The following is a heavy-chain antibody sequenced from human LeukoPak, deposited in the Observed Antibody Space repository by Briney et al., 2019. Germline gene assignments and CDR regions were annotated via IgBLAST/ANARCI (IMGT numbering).Heavy chain of an antibody. CDR2: IYTSGST. J-gene: IGHJ4*02. V-gene: IGHV4-61*02. Sequence: SETLSLTCTVSGGSISSGSYYCSWIRQPAGKGLEWIGRIYTSGSTNYNPSLKSRVTISVDTSKNQFSLKLSSVTAADTAVYYCARDRGQSTMIVEFDYWGQGTLVTVSS. CDR1: GGSISSGSYY. CDR3: ARDRGQSTMIVEFDY. D-gene: IGHD3-22*01.